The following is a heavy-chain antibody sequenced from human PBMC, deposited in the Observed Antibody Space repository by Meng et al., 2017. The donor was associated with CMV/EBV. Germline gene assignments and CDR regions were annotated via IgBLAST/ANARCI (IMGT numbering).Heavy chain of an antibody. CDR1: GGTFSSYA. J-gene: IGHJ6*02. CDR3: ASKLGVNYYYGMDV. V-gene: IGHV1-69*10. Sequence: SVKVSCKASGGTFSSYAISWVRQAPGQGLEWMGGIIPILGIANYAQKFQGRVTITADKSTSTAYMELGSLRSEDTAVYYCASKLGVNYYYGMDVWGQGTTVTVSS. D-gene: IGHD1-7*01. CDR2: IIPILGIA.